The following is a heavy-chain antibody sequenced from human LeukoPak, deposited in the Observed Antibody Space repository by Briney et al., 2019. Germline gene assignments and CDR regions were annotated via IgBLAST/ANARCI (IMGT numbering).Heavy chain of an antibody. CDR2: ISYDGSNK. CDR1: GFTFSSYA. J-gene: IGHJ4*02. Sequence: GGSLRLSCAASGFTFSSYAMHWVRQAPGKGLEWVAVISYDGSNKYYADSVKGRFTISRDNSKNTLYLQMNSLRAEDTAVYYCASFTMVTSDYWGQGTLVIVSS. CDR3: ASFTMVTSDY. D-gene: IGHD3-10*01. V-gene: IGHV3-30-3*01.